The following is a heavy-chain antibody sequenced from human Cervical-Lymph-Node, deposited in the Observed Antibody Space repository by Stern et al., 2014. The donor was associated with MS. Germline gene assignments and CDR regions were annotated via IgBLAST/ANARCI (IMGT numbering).Heavy chain of an antibody. CDR3: ARDVDPYDYGARFDY. D-gene: IGHD4-17*01. Sequence: QVQLVQSGAEVKKPGASVKVSCKASGYTFTSYYMHWVRQAPGHGLEWMGIINPSGGSTSYAQKFQGRATMTRAPSPSPVYMELSSLRSEDTAVYYCARDVDPYDYGARFDYWVQGTLVTVSS. J-gene: IGHJ4*02. CDR2: INPSGGST. CDR1: GYTFTSYY. V-gene: IGHV1-46*01.